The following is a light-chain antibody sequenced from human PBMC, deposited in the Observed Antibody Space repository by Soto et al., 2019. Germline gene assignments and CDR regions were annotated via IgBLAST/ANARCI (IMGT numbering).Light chain of an antibody. CDR1: HSVSSN. V-gene: IGKV3-15*01. CDR3: QQYTKWPLT. Sequence: ETVSTQLPATLSVSTGERATLSCRASHSVSSNLAWYQQKPSQAPRLPMFGASNRATAIPARFTGSGSGTEFTLTISCLQSEDFAVYVSQQYTKWPLTFGQGTKVDIK. J-gene: IGKJ1*01. CDR2: GAS.